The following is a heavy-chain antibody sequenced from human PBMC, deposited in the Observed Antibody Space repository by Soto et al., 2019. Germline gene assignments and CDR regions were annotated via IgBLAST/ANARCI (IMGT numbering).Heavy chain of an antibody. V-gene: IGHV1-69*12. D-gene: IGHD3-16*01. J-gene: IGHJ6*02. CDR2: IIPIFGTA. CDR3: AQCLLGVNYYYGMDV. Sequence: QVQLVQSGAEVKKPGSSVKVSCKASGGTFSGYAINWVRQAPGQGLEWMGGIIPIFGTADYAQKFQGRVTITADQSTSTAYMELSSLRSEDTAVYYCAQCLLGVNYYYGMDVWGQGTTVTVSS. CDR1: GGTFSGYA.